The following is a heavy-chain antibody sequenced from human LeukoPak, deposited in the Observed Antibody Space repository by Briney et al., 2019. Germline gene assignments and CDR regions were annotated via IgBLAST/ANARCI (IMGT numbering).Heavy chain of an antibody. CDR2: IGWNSGAI. D-gene: IGHD5-24*01. Sequence: PGRSLRLSCVASGFTFDDYAMHCVRHTPGKGLEWVSGIGWNSGAIGYADSVKGRFIISRDNARNSLYLQMNSLRVEDTALYYCAKDRDGYNGNFDYWGQGNLVTVSS. CDR3: AKDRDGYNGNFDY. CDR1: GFTFDDYA. V-gene: IGHV3-9*01. J-gene: IGHJ4*02.